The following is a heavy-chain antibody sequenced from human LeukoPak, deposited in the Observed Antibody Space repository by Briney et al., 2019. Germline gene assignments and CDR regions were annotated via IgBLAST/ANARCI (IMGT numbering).Heavy chain of an antibody. CDR2: INPNSGGT. CDR3: ARGEMITFGGVIVISTFDI. D-gene: IGHD3-16*02. CDR1: GYTFTGYY. V-gene: IGHV1-2*02. Sequence: ASVKVSCKASGYTFTGYYMHWVRQAPGQGLEWMGWINPNSGGTNYAQKFQGRVTMTRDTSISTAYMELSRLRSDDTAVYYCARGEMITFGGVIVISTFDIWGQGQWSPSL. J-gene: IGHJ3*02.